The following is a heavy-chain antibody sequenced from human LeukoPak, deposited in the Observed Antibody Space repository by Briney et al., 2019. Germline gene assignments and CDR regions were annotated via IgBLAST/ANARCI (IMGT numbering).Heavy chain of an antibody. J-gene: IGHJ5*02. CDR3: ARTYYYDSSGYVGS. D-gene: IGHD3-22*01. CDR2: ISSSSSYI. CDR1: GFTFSSYT. Sequence: NPGGSLRLSCAASGFTFSSYTMNWVRQAPGKGLEWVSLISSSSSYIFYADSVKGRFTISRDNAKKSLYLQMNSLRAEDTAVYYCARTYYYDSSGYVGSWGQGTLVTVSS. V-gene: IGHV3-21*01.